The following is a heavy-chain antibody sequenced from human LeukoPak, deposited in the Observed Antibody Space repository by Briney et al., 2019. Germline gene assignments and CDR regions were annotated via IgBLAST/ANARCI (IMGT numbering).Heavy chain of an antibody. V-gene: IGHV1-24*01. Sequence: EASVKVSCKVSGYTLTELSMHWVRQAPGKGLEWMGGFDPEDGETIYAQRFQGRVTMTEDTSTDTAYMELSSLRSEDTAVYYCATNLNYDFWSGYYYYMDVWGKGTTVTVSS. D-gene: IGHD3-3*01. CDR1: GYTLTELS. CDR2: FDPEDGET. J-gene: IGHJ6*03. CDR3: ATNLNYDFWSGYYYYMDV.